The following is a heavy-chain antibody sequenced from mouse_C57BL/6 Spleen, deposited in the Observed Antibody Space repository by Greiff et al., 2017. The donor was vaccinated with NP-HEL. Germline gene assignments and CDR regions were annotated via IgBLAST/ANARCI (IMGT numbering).Heavy chain of an antibody. CDR3: ARLPTVVASMDY. J-gene: IGHJ4*01. Sequence: QVQLQQSGAELVKPGASVKISCKASGYAFSSYWMNWVKQRPGKGLEWIGQIYPGDGDTNYNGKFKGKATLTADKSSSTAYMQLSSLTSEDSAVYFCARLPTVVASMDYWGQGTSVTVSS. CDR2: IYPGDGDT. CDR1: GYAFSSYW. V-gene: IGHV1-80*01. D-gene: IGHD1-1*01.